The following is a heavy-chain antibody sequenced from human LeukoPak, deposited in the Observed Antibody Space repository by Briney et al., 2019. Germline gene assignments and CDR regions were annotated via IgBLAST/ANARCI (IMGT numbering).Heavy chain of an antibody. CDR1: GFTFSNFW. J-gene: IGHJ4*02. Sequence: GGSLRLSCAASGFTFSNFWMHWVRQTPGKGLGWVLRINNDETRASYAYHVARRFTISRDKDKNTLYLKMNSLRAEDTAVYYCARHDSRCDWGQGTLVTVSS. CDR3: ARHDSRCD. V-gene: IGHV3-74*01. CDR2: INNDETRA. D-gene: IGHD2-21*01.